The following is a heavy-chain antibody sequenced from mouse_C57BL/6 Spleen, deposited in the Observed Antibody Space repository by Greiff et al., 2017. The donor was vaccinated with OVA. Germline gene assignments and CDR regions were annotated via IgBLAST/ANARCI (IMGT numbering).Heavy chain of an antibody. J-gene: IGHJ4*01. D-gene: IGHD2-4*01. CDR1: GYTFTDYY. V-gene: IGHV1-76*01. CDR2: IYPGSGNT. Sequence: QVQLQQSGAELVRPGASVKLSCKASGYTFTDYYINWVKQRPGQGLEWIARIYPGSGNTYYNEKFKGKATLTAEKSSSTAYMQLSSLTSEDSAVYFCARSGDYEDYAMDYWGQGTSVTVSS. CDR3: ARSGDYEDYAMDY.